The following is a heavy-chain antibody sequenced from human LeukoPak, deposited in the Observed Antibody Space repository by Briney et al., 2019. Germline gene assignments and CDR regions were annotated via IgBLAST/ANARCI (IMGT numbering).Heavy chain of an antibody. CDR2: ISGSGVST. CDR1: GFTFSSYA. V-gene: IGHV3-23*01. CDR3: ARDSNYYGSGSSFDY. J-gene: IGHJ4*02. D-gene: IGHD3-10*01. Sequence: GGSLRLSCAASGFTFSSYAMSWVRQAPGKGLEWVSAISGSGVSTYYADSVKGRFTISRDNSKNTLYLQMNSLRAEDTAVYYCARDSNYYGSGSSFDYWGQGTLVTVSS.